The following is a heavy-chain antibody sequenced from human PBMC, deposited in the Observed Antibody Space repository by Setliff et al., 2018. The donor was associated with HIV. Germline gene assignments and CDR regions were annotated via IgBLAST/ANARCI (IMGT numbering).Heavy chain of an antibody. Sequence: GGSLRLSCVASGFIFTDYWMSWVRQAPGKGLEWVANIRQDGSEKYYVDSVKGRFTISRDNAKNSLYLQMNSLRPEDTAIYYCIKGGIATTGYYFYYMDVYGKGTTVTVSS. CDR1: GFIFTDYW. V-gene: IGHV3-7*02. CDR2: IRQDGSEK. CDR3: IKGGIATTGYYFYYMDV. J-gene: IGHJ6*03. D-gene: IGHD1-1*01.